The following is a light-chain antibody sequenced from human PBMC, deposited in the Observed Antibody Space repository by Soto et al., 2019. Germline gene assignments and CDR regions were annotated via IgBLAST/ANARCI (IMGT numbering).Light chain of an antibody. CDR3: CSYTTSNTRQVV. CDR1: SSDVGGYNY. J-gene: IGLJ1*01. V-gene: IGLV2-14*03. CDR2: DVS. Sequence: QSALTQPASVSGSPGQSITISCTGTSSDVGGYNYVSWYQHHPGKAPKLMIYDVSNRPSGASNRFSGSKSGNTASMTISGLQPEDEDDYYCCSYTTSNTRQVVFGTGTKLTVL.